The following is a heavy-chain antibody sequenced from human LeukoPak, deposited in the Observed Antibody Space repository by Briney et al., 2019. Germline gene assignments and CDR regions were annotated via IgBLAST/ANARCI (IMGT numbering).Heavy chain of an antibody. CDR2: IRSNYAT. Sequence: GGSLRLSCVGSGFTFSGSAIHWVRQASGKGLEWVGRIRSNYATTYAASMKGRFTISRDDSQNTAYLQINSLKTEDTAVYYCTRLYDGSGTYYNGDYWGQGTLVTVSS. CDR3: TRLYDGSGTYYNGDY. V-gene: IGHV3-73*01. CDR1: GFTFSGSA. D-gene: IGHD3-10*01. J-gene: IGHJ4*02.